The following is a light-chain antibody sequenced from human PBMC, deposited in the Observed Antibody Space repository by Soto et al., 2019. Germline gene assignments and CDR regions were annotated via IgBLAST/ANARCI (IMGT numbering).Light chain of an antibody. J-gene: IGKJ2*01. V-gene: IGKV3-20*01. CDR3: QHYGSSLPYT. CDR2: GAS. CDR1: QSVSTNY. Sequence: EIVLTQSPGTLSLSPGERATLSCRASQSVSTNYFAWYQQKPGQAPRLLIYGASSRATGIPDRFSGSGSGTDFTLTISRLEPQDLAVYYCQHYGSSLPYTFGQGTKLQIK.